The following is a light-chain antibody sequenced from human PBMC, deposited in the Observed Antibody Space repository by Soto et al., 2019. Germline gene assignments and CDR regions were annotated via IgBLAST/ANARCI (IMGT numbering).Light chain of an antibody. J-gene: IGLJ1*01. CDR1: SSNIGAGYD. CDR2: GNS. Sequence: QSVLTQPPSGSGAPGQSVTISCTGSSSNIGAGYDVHWYQQLPGTAPKLLIYGNSNRPSGVPDRFSDSNSGTSGSLAITGLQAEDEADYYCQSYDSSLSGSRVFGSGTKVTVL. CDR3: QSYDSSLSGSRV. V-gene: IGLV1-40*01.